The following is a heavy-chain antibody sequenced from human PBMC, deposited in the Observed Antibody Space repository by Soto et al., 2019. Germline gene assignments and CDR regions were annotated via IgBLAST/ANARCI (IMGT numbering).Heavy chain of an antibody. CDR1: GGSISSGGYY. V-gene: IGHV4-31*03. J-gene: IGHJ4*02. D-gene: IGHD5-18*01. CDR2: IYYSGST. Sequence: PSETLSLTCTVSGGSISSGGYYWSWIRQHPGKGLEWIGYIYYSGSTYYNPSLKSRVTISVDTSKNQFSLKLTSVTPADTAVYYCARGVGSSRDYYFDYWGLGTLVTVSS. CDR3: ARGVGSSRDYYFDY.